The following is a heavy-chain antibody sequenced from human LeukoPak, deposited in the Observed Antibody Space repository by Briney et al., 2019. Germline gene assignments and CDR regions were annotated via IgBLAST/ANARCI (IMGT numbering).Heavy chain of an antibody. J-gene: IGHJ4*02. D-gene: IGHD2-15*01. Sequence: ASVKVSCEVSGYTLTELSMHWVRQAPGKGLEWMGGFDPEDGETIYAQKFQGRVTMTEDTSTDTAYMELSSLRSEDTAVYYCATFSVVVAATGFDYWGQGTLVTVSS. CDR2: FDPEDGET. CDR1: GYTLTELS. V-gene: IGHV1-24*01. CDR3: ATFSVVVAATGFDY.